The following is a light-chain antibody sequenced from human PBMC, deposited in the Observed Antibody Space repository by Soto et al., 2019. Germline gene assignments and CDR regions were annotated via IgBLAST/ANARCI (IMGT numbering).Light chain of an antibody. V-gene: IGKV3-20*01. Sequence: VLTQSPGTLSLSPGERAALSCGASQSVRSTSLAWYQQKPGQAPRLLIYGASSRATGIPDRFSGGGSGTGFTLTISRLEPEDFAVYYCQLNGSSPPITFGQGTRLEIK. CDR1: QSVRSTS. J-gene: IGKJ5*01. CDR3: QLNGSSPPIT. CDR2: GAS.